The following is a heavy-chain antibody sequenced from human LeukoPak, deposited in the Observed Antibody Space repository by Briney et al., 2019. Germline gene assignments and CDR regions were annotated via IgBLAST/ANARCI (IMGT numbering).Heavy chain of an antibody. CDR3: ARGPSIAARYDAFDI. J-gene: IGHJ3*02. CDR2: IRSKAYGGTT. D-gene: IGHD6-6*01. CDR1: GFTFGDSA. V-gene: IGHV3-49*04. Sequence: GGSLRLSCTASGFTFGDSAMSWVRQAPGKGLEWVGFIRSKAYGGTTEYAASVKGRFIISRDNAKNSLYLQVISLRAEDTAVYYCARGPSIAARYDAFDIWGQGTMVTVSS.